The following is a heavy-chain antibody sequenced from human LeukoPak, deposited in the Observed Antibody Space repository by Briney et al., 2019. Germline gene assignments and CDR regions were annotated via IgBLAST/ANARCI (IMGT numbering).Heavy chain of an antibody. CDR1: GFTVSSNY. CDR3: ARNFALDY. V-gene: IGHV3-53*01. CDR2: IYSGGST. J-gene: IGHJ4*02. Sequence: PGGSLRLSCAASGFTVSSNYMTWVRQAPGKGLEWVSVIYSGGSTYYADSVKGRFTISRDNSKNTLFLQMNSLRAVDTAVYYCARNFALDYWGQGTLVTVSS.